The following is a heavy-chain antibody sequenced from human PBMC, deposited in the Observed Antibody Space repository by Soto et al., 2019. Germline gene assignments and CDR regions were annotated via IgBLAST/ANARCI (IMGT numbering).Heavy chain of an antibody. CDR3: AKAKDPGLGNGMDV. J-gene: IGHJ6*02. V-gene: IGHV3-23*01. CDR2: ISAGGGTT. Sequence: EVQLLESGGGLVQPGGSLRLSCVASGFTFTNYVMTWVRQAPGKGLEWVSSISAGGGTTYYADSVKGRFTISRDKSKNDMNRQMNNLRAEDTGIYDCAKAKDPGLGNGMDVWGQGTTVTVSS. CDR1: GFTFTNYV. D-gene: IGHD3-10*01.